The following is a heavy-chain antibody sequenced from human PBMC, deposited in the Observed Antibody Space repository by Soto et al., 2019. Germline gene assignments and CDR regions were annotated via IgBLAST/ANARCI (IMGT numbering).Heavy chain of an antibody. D-gene: IGHD2-15*01. CDR1: GFNFETYG. J-gene: IGHJ5*02. Sequence: EVRLLESGGGLVEPGGSLRLSCTGSGFNFETYGMTWVRQAPGKGLEWVSGISGSGDSTYFEDSVKGRFTISRDNAKKTVYLQLSSLRAEDTATYYCAKDPYVGWYCSGGTCPIASWGQGTLVIVSS. V-gene: IGHV3-23*01. CDR2: ISGSGDST. CDR3: AKDPYVGWYCSGGTCPIAS.